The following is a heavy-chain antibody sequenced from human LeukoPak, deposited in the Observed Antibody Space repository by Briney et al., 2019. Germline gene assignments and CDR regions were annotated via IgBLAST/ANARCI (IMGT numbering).Heavy chain of an antibody. Sequence: SETLSLTCAVYGGSFSGYYWSWIRQPPGKGLEWIGEINHSGSTNYNPSLKSRVTISVDTSKNQFSLKLSSVTAADTAVYYCARGPGGDSYGPYNWSDPWGQGTLVTVSS. CDR1: GGSFSGYY. D-gene: IGHD5-18*01. V-gene: IGHV4-34*01. CDR2: INHSGST. J-gene: IGHJ5*02. CDR3: ARGPGGDSYGPYNWSDP.